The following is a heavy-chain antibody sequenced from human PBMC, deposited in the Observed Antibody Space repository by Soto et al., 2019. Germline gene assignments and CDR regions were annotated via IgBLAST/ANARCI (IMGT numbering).Heavy chain of an antibody. CDR2: SSAYNGNT. V-gene: IGHV1-18*01. CDR1: GYTFTSYG. J-gene: IGHJ3*02. D-gene: IGHD3-10*01. CDR3: TTDPMGAEPALAFDI. Sequence: ASVKVSCKASGYTFTSYGISWVRQAPGQGLEWMGWSSAYNGNTNYAQKLQGRVTMTTDTSTSTAYMELRSLRSDDTAVYYCTTDPMGAEPALAFDIWGQGTMVT.